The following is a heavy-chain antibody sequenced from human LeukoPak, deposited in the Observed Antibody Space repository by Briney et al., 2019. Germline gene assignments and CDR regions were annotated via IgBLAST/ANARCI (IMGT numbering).Heavy chain of an antibody. Sequence: GGSLRLSCAASGFTFSSYWMSWVRQAPGKGLEWVANIKQDGSEKYYVDSVKGRFTISRDNAKNSLYLQMNSLRAEDTAVYYCARVRAYCGGDCYSGYYYYGMDVWGQGTTVTVSS. CDR2: IKQDGSEK. CDR3: ARVRAYCGGDCYSGYYYYGMDV. V-gene: IGHV3-7*03. D-gene: IGHD2-21*02. CDR1: GFTFSSYW. J-gene: IGHJ6*02.